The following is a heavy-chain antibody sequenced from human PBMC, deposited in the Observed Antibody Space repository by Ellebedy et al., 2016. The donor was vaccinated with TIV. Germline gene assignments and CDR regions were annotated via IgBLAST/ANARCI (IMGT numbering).Heavy chain of an antibody. CDR3: ARSGLPAAADVWFDP. V-gene: IGHV4-59*01. CDR1: GDSINSYY. D-gene: IGHD2-2*01. J-gene: IGHJ5*02. Sequence: ESLKISCTVSGDSINSYYWSWIRQPPGKGLEWIGYIYYSGSTNYNPSLKSRVTISVDTSKNQFSLKLSSVTAADTAVYYCARSGLPAAADVWFDPWGQGTLVTVSS. CDR2: IYYSGST.